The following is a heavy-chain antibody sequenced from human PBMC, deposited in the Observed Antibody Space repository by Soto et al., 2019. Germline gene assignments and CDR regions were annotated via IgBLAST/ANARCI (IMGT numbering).Heavy chain of an antibody. CDR1: GYTFTSYD. Sequence: QVQLVQSGAEVKGPGASVKVSCKASGYTFTSYDINWVRQATGQGPEWMGWMNPDNGHAGYAQKFQGRVTMTRDTSISTAYMELSSLRSEDTAVYYCARIGDPHYNYGMDVWGQGTTFTVSS. CDR2: MNPDNGHA. D-gene: IGHD2-21*02. V-gene: IGHV1-8*01. CDR3: ARIGDPHYNYGMDV. J-gene: IGHJ6*02.